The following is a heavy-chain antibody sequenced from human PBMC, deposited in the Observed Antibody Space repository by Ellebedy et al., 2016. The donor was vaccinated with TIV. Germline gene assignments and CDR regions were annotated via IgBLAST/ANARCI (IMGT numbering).Heavy chain of an antibody. CDR2: ISNDANNK. V-gene: IGHV3-30*03. CDR3: ARDPVGVGPAFDV. J-gene: IGHJ3*01. CDR1: GFTFSSYD. Sequence: PGGSLRLSCAASGFTFSSYDMHWVRQAPGKGLEWLALISNDANNKYYADSVKGRFTISRDNSKDTLYLQMNSLRAEDTAIYYCARDPVGVGPAFDVWGQGTMVTVSS. D-gene: IGHD4-23*01.